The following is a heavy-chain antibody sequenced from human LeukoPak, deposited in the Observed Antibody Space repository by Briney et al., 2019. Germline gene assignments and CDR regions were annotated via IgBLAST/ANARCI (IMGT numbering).Heavy chain of an antibody. J-gene: IGHJ4*02. CDR1: GSMFTSYW. V-gene: IGHV5-51*01. D-gene: IGHD1-7*01. Sequence: GESLQISCKGSGSMFTSYWIGWGRQLPGKGLEWMGIIYPGDSDTRYSPSFQGQVTISADKSISTAYLQWSSLKASDTAMYYCARCVPEGTTTGFDYWGQGTLVTVSS. CDR2: IYPGDSDT. CDR3: ARCVPEGTTTGFDY.